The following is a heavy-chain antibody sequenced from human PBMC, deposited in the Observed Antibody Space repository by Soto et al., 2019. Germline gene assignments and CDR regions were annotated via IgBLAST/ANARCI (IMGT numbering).Heavy chain of an antibody. Sequence: QVQLQESGPGLVKPSETLSLTCTVSGGSISSYYWSWIRQPPGKGLEWIGYIYYSGSTNYNPSLKSRVTISVDTSKNQFSLKLSSVTAADTAVYYCARLLTQGYCSGGSCHYWFDPWGQGTLVTVSS. D-gene: IGHD2-15*01. V-gene: IGHV4-59*01. CDR1: GGSISSYY. J-gene: IGHJ5*02. CDR2: IYYSGST. CDR3: ARLLTQGYCSGGSCHYWFDP.